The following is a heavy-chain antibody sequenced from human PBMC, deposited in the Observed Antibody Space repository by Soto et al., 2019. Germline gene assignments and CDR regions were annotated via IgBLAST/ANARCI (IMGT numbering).Heavy chain of an antibody. J-gene: IGHJ4*02. Sequence: GGSLRLSCSASGFTFSSYGMHWVRQAPGKGLEWVAVISYDGSNKYYADSVKGRFTISRDNSKNTLYLQMNSLRAEDTAVYYCAKDHYYDSSGYLGYWGQGTLVTVSS. CDR2: ISYDGSNK. CDR3: AKDHYYDSSGYLGY. V-gene: IGHV3-30*18. D-gene: IGHD3-22*01. CDR1: GFTFSSYG.